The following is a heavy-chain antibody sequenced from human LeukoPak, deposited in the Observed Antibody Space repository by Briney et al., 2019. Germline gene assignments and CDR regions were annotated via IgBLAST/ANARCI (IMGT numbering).Heavy chain of an antibody. CDR2: LSSSSNTI. CDR3: AGGYYDAYDAFDI. Sequence: GGSLRLSCAASGFTFSSYSMNWVRQAPGKGLEWVSYLSSSSNTIYYADSVKGRFTISRDNAKNSLYLQMNSLRAEDTAVYYCAGGYYDAYDAFDIWGQGTMVTVSS. D-gene: IGHD3-22*01. V-gene: IGHV3-48*04. CDR1: GFTFSSYS. J-gene: IGHJ3*02.